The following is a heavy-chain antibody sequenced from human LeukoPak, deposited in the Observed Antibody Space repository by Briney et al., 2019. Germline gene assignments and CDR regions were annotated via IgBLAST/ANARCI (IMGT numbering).Heavy chain of an antibody. Sequence: ASETLSLTCTVSGGSISSSSYYWGWIRQPPGKGLEWIGSIYYSGSTYYNPSLKSRVTISVDTSKNQFSLKLSSVTAADTAVYYCARDPPPRTMVRGASLSNYYYGMDVWGQGTTVTVSS. D-gene: IGHD3-10*01. CDR1: GGSISSSSYY. V-gene: IGHV4-39*07. CDR3: ARDPPPRTMVRGASLSNYYYGMDV. CDR2: IYYSGST. J-gene: IGHJ6*02.